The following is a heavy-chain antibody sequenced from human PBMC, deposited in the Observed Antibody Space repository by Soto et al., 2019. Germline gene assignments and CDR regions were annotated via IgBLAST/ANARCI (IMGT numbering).Heavy chain of an antibody. J-gene: IGHJ6*03. Sequence: QDQLVQSGGEVKKPGASVKVSCKASGYSFTNYGITWVRQAPGQGFEWMGWISAYNGDTNYAQKLQGRVTMTTDASTTTAYLELRSLRSDDTAVYCASDRGVAPPVAGNTHYYYYMDVWGKGTTVTVSS. CDR3: ASDRGVAPPVAGNTHYYYYMDV. CDR1: GYSFTNYG. D-gene: IGHD6-19*01. V-gene: IGHV1-18*01. CDR2: ISAYNGDT.